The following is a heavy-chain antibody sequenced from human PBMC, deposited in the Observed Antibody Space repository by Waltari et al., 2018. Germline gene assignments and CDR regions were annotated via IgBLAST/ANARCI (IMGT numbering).Heavy chain of an antibody. CDR1: GDFLGDDY. J-gene: IGHJ4*02. CDR2: LRNTGAT. V-gene: IGHV4-59*08. Sequence: HVQLQESGPGLVRPSETLSPTCTVSGDFLGDDYWTWLRQAPGKGLEWIAYLRNTGATKCTPSLESRVTISAVTSKKQFSLRLTSVTAADTAIYYCARLPKKYYDSLGWGFFDYWGQGILVTVSS. CDR3: ARLPKKYYDSLGWGFFDY. D-gene: IGHD3-22*01.